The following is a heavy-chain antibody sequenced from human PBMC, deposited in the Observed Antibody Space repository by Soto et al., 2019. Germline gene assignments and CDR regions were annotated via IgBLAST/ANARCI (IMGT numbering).Heavy chain of an antibody. D-gene: IGHD4-17*01. CDR2: IYSGGST. CDR3: ARGRIGYGDYIETTNWFDH. CDR1: GFTVSSNY. V-gene: IGHV3-66*01. Sequence: EVQLVESGGGLVQPGGSLRLSCAASGFTVSSNYMSWVRQAPGKGLEWDSVIYSGGSTYYADSVKGRFTISRDNSKNTLYLQMNSLRAEDTAVYYCARGRIGYGDYIETTNWFDHWGQGTLVTVSS. J-gene: IGHJ5*02.